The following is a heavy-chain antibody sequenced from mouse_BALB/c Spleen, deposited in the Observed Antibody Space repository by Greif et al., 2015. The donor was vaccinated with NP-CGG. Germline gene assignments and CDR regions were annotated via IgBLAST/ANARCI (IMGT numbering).Heavy chain of an antibody. CDR2: INPYNDGT. CDR1: GYTFTSYV. D-gene: IGHD2-14*01. J-gene: IGHJ2*01. V-gene: IGHV1-14*01. CDR3: AGGYDPYYFDY. Sequence: EVQLQQSGPELVKPGASVKMSCKASGYTFTSYVMHWVKQKPGQGLEWIGYINPYNDGTKYNEKFKGKATLTSDKSSSTAYMELSSLTSEDSAVYYCAGGYDPYYFDYWGQGTTLTVSS.